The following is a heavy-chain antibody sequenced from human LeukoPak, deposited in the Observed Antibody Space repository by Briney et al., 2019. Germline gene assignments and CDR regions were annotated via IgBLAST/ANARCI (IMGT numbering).Heavy chain of an antibody. D-gene: IGHD4-23*01. J-gene: IGHJ6*02. Sequence: SVKVSCKASGGTFSSYAISWVRQAPGQGLEWMGGIIPIFGTANYAQKFQGRVTITADESTSTAYMKLSSLRSEDTAVYYCANYGGNSYYYYYGMDVWGQGTTVTVSS. CDR1: GGTFSSYA. V-gene: IGHV1-69*13. CDR2: IIPIFGTA. CDR3: ANYGGNSYYYYYGMDV.